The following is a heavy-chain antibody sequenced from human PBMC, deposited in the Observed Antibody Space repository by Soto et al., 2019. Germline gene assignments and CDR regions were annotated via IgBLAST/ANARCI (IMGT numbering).Heavy chain of an antibody. V-gene: IGHV1-18*01. J-gene: IGHJ6*02. Sequence: QVQLVQSGAEVKKPGASVKVSCKASGYTFTSYGISWVRQAPGQGLEWMGWISAYNGNTNYAQKLQGRVTMTPDTSTSTAYMELRSLRSDDTAVYYCARLRGVRGARLYYYYGMDVWGQGTTVTVSS. D-gene: IGHD3-10*02. CDR2: ISAYNGNT. CDR3: ARLRGVRGARLYYYYGMDV. CDR1: GYTFTSYG.